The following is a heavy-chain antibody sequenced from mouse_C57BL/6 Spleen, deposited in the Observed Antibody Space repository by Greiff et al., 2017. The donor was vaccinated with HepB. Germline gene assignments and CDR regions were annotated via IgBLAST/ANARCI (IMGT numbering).Heavy chain of an antibody. CDR3: ANDYDWYFDV. CDR1: GYAFSSYW. D-gene: IGHD2-4*01. Sequence: QVQLKESGAELVKPGASVKISCKASGYAFSSYWMNWVKQRPGKGLEWIGQIYPGDGDTNYNGKFKGKATLTADKSSSTAYMQLSSLTSEDSAVYFCANDYDWYFDVWGTGTTVTVAS. J-gene: IGHJ1*03. CDR2: IYPGDGDT. V-gene: IGHV1-80*01.